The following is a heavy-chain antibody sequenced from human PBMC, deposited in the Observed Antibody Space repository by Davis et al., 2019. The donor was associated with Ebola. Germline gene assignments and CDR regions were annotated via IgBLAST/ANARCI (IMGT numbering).Heavy chain of an antibody. D-gene: IGHD3-3*01. J-gene: IGHJ3*02. CDR1: GYTFKTYG. CDR2: MSGYNGNA. Sequence: ASVKVSCKASGYTFKTYGVTWVRQAPGQGLEWMGWMSGYNGNARYAEKFQGRVTMTKDTSTTTAHMDLRSLRSEDTATYYCARDESTILVGKAPDIWGRGTLVTVSS. V-gene: IGHV1-18*01. CDR3: ARDESTILVGKAPDI.